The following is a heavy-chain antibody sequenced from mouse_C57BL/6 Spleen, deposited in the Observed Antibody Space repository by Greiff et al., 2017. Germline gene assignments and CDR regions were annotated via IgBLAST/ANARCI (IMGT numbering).Heavy chain of an antibody. CDR3: TTSSTGAMDY. Sequence: EVKLEESGGGLVQPGGSMKLSCVASGFTFSNYWMNWVRQSPEKGLEWVAQIRLKSDNYATHYAESVKGRFTISRDDSKSSVYLQMNNLRAEDTGIYYCTTSSTGAMDYWGQGTSVTVSS. CDR2: IRLKSDNYAT. J-gene: IGHJ4*01. CDR1: GFTFSNYW. V-gene: IGHV6-3*01.